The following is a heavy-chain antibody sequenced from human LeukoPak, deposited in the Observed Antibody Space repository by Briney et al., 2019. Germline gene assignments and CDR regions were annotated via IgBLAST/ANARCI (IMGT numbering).Heavy chain of an antibody. CDR3: ASTQLTYYDFWSGYYRDYGMDV. Sequence: ASVKVSCKASGYTFTSYYMHWVRQAPGQGLEWMGIINPSGGSTSHAQKFQGRVTMTRNTSISTAYMELSSLRSEDTAVYYCASTQLTYYDFWSGYYRDYGMDVWGQGTTVTVSS. CDR2: INPSGGST. J-gene: IGHJ6*02. V-gene: IGHV1-46*01. CDR1: GYTFTSYY. D-gene: IGHD3-3*01.